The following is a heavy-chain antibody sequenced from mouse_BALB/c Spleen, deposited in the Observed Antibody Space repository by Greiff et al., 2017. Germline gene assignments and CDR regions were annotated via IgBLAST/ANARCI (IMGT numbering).Heavy chain of an antibody. Sequence: EVKLEESGGGLVQPGGSMKLSCVASGFTFSNYWMNWVRQSPEKGLEWVAEIRLKSNNYATHYAESVKGRFTISRDDSKSSVYLQMNNLRAEDTGIYYCTSAGKSTITWFAYWGQGTLVTVSA. D-gene: IGHD2-1*01. V-gene: IGHV6-6*02. CDR2: IRLKSNNYAT. CDR1: GFTFSNYW. CDR3: TSAGKSTITWFAY. J-gene: IGHJ3*01.